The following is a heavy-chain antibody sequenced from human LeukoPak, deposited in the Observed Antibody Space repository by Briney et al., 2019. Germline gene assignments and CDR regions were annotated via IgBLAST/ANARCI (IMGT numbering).Heavy chain of an antibody. Sequence: GGSLRLSCAASGFTFSSYSMNWVRRAPGKGLEWVSGVSDSGTSTDYADSVKGRFTISRDNSKNMLYLQMNSLRAEDTAVYYCAKDRGIFYYRGFDYWGQGALVTVSS. CDR2: VSDSGTST. J-gene: IGHJ4*02. V-gene: IGHV3-23*01. CDR1: GFTFSSYS. D-gene: IGHD2-8*01. CDR3: AKDRGIFYYRGFDY.